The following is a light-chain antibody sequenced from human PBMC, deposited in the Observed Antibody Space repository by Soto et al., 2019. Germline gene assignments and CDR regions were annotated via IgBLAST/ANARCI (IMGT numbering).Light chain of an antibody. CDR1: QTVDNN. J-gene: IGKJ4*01. CDR2: GAS. CDR3: QQYNNWPLT. Sequence: EIVMTQSPVTLSLSPGEGATLSCRASQTVDNNLAWYQKKPGQAPRLLIFGASTRATGIPARFSGGGSGTEFTLTISSLQSEDFAVYYCQQYNNWPLTFGGGTKVEIK. V-gene: IGKV3-15*01.